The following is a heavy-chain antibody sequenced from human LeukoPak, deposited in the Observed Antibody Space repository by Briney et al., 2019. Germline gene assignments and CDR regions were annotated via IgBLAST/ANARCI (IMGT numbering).Heavy chain of an antibody. CDR3: ARDQTWYSSSWYAFDI. D-gene: IGHD6-13*01. Sequence: SETLSLTCTVSGGSISSGGYYWSWIRQHPWKGLEWIGYIYYSGSTYYNPSLKSRVTISVDTSKNQFSLKLSSVTAADTAVYYCARDQTWYSSSWYAFDIWGQGTMVTVSS. CDR1: GGSISSGGYY. J-gene: IGHJ3*02. CDR2: IYYSGST. V-gene: IGHV4-31*03.